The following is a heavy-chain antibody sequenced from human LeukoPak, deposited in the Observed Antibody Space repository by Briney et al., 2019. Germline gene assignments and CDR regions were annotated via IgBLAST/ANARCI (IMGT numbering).Heavy chain of an antibody. Sequence: GGSLRLSCAASGFTFSSYWMHWVRHAPGKGLVWVSRIKSDGSFTTYADSVKGRFTISRDSAKNTLYLQMNSLRAEDTAVYYCARSGAVAGTFAFHIWGQGTMVTVSS. V-gene: IGHV3-74*03. CDR3: ARSGAVAGTFAFHI. J-gene: IGHJ3*02. D-gene: IGHD6-19*01. CDR2: IKSDGSFT. CDR1: GFTFSSYW.